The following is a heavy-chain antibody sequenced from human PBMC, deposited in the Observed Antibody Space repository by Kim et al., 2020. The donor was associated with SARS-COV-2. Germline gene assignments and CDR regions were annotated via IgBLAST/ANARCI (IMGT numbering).Heavy chain of an antibody. J-gene: IGHJ4*02. V-gene: IGHV3-74*01. CDR3: ARDYYAQAEY. CDR2: INNDGTYM. D-gene: IGHD3-10*01. CDR1: GFTFSNYW. Sequence: GGSLRLSCAASGFTFSNYWMQWVRQVPGKGLAWVSRINNDGTYMKYAESVEGRFTISRDNAKNTVYLQMNSLRGDDTAVYYCARDYYAQAEYWGQGTRVT.